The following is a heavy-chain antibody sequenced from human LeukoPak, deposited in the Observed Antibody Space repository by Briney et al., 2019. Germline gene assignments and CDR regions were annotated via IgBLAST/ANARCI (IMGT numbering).Heavy chain of an antibody. CDR2: ISWNSGSI. J-gene: IGHJ4*02. CDR3: ARSLDGDGFDY. V-gene: IGHV3-9*01. CDR1: GFTFDDYA. D-gene: IGHD3-3*01. Sequence: GRSLRLSCAASGFTFDDYAMHWVRQAPGKGLEWVSGISWNSGSIGYADSVKGRFTISRDNSKNTLYLQMNSLRAEDTAVYYCARSLDGDGFDYWGQGTLVTVSS.